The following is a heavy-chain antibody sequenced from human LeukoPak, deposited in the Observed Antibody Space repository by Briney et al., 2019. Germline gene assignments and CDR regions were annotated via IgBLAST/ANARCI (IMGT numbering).Heavy chain of an antibody. CDR3: ARVGDYALKD. CDR1: GGSITSYY. J-gene: IGHJ4*02. D-gene: IGHD3-16*01. Sequence: PSETLSLTCTVSGGSITSYYWSWIRQPAGKGLEWIGRIYNSGSTNYNPSLKSRVTMSVDASKNQFSLKLSSVTAADTAVYYCARVGDYALKDWGQGTLVTVSS. V-gene: IGHV4-4*07. CDR2: IYNSGST.